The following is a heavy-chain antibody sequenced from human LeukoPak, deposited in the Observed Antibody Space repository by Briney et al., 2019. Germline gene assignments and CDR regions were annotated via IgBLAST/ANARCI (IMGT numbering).Heavy chain of an antibody. J-gene: IGHJ4*02. D-gene: IGHD4-17*01. CDR1: GFTFSSYG. CDR2: IWYDGSNK. Sequence: GGSLRLSCAASGFTFSSYGMQWVRQTPGKGLEWVAVIWYDGSNKYYAYSVKGRFTISRDNSKNTLYLQMNSLRAEDTAVYYCAKEVATTVTSLGYWGQGTLVTVSS. CDR3: AKEVATTVTSLGY. V-gene: IGHV3-33*06.